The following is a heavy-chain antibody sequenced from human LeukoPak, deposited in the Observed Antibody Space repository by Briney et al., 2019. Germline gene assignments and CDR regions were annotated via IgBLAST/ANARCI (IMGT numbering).Heavy chain of an antibody. CDR3: ARERQQLAYAFDI. Sequence: ASVKVPCKASGYTFTSYYMHWVRQAPGQGLEWMGIINPSGGSTSYAQKFQGRVTMTRDTSTSTVYMELSSLRSEDTAVYYCARERQQLAYAFDIWGQGTMVTVSS. CDR1: GYTFTSYY. D-gene: IGHD6-13*01. J-gene: IGHJ3*02. V-gene: IGHV1-46*01. CDR2: INPSGGST.